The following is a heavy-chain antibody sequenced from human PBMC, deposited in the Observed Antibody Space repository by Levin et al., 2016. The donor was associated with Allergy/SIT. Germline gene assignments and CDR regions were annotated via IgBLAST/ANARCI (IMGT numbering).Heavy chain of an antibody. J-gene: IGHJ6*03. CDR2: ISSSSALI. CDR3: AKSSGGDYPGNFFYYYMDV. Sequence: VRQAPGKGLEWVASISSSSALIYYAQSVEGRFTISRDNANNSLHLQMSSLRAEDTAVYYCAKSSGGDYPGNFFYYYMDVWGKGTTVTVSS. V-gene: IGHV3-21*01. D-gene: IGHD2-21*01.